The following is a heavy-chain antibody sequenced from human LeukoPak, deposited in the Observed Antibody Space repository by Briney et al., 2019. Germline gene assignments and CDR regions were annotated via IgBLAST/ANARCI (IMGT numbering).Heavy chain of an antibody. D-gene: IGHD3-3*01. CDR3: AREFLEWLPDY. J-gene: IGHJ4*02. CDR1: GGSFSGYY. CDR2: INHSGST. Sequence: SETLSLTCAVYGGSFSGYYWSWIRQPPGKGLEWIGEINHSGSTNYNPSLKRRVTISVDTSKNQFSLKLGSVTAADTAVYYCAREFLEWLPDYWGQGTLVTVSS. V-gene: IGHV4-34*01.